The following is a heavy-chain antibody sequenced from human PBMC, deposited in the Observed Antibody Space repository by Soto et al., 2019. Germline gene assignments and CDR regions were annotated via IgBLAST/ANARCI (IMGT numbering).Heavy chain of an antibody. CDR2: IIPILGIA. CDR3: ARIPLAYCGGDCYSPFDL. Sequence: QVQLVQSGAEVKKPGSSVKVSCKASGGTFSSYTISWVRQAPGQGLEWMGRIIPILGIANYAQKFQGRVTITADKSTSTAYMELSSLRSEDTAVYYCARIPLAYCGGDCYSPFDLWGCGTLVTVSS. CDR1: GGTFSSYT. V-gene: IGHV1-69*02. D-gene: IGHD2-21*02. J-gene: IGHJ2*01.